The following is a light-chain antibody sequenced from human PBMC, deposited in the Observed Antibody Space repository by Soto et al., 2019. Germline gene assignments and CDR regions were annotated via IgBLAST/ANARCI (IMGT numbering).Light chain of an antibody. Sequence: EIVLTQSPGTLSLSPGERATLSCRASQSVSSNLAWYQQKPGQAPRLLIYNTSNTATGIPDRFSGSGSGTDYTLTISSLEPEDFAVYYCQQRITFGQGTRLEIK. CDR1: QSVSSN. V-gene: IGKV3D-11*03. CDR2: NTS. CDR3: QQRIT. J-gene: IGKJ5*01.